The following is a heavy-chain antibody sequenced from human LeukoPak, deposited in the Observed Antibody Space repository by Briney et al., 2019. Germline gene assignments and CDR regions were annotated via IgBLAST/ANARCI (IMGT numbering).Heavy chain of an antibody. Sequence: PSETLSLTCAVSGYSISSGYYWGWIRQPPGKGLEWIGSIYHSGSTYYNPSLKSRVTISVDTSKNQFSLKLSSVTAADTAVYYCARSVGYGDYVDYWGQGTLVTVSS. CDR2: IYHSGST. J-gene: IGHJ4*02. CDR1: GYSISSGYY. V-gene: IGHV4-38-2*01. D-gene: IGHD4-17*01. CDR3: ARSVGYGDYVDY.